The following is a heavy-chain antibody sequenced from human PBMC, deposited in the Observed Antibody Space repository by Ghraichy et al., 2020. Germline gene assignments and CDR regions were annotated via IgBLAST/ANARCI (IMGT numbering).Heavy chain of an antibody. J-gene: IGHJ4*02. CDR2: IRHDEDKQ. V-gene: IGHV3-30*02. CDR1: GFIFGTYG. Sequence: GGSLRLSCAASGFIFGTYGIHWVRQAPGKELEWVTFIRHDEDKQYYADSVKGRFTISRDNSRNTVFLQMNSLRDEDTAVYYCAKRDSASNGWYGSLDNWGRGTLVTVSS. CDR3: AKRDSASNGWYGSLDN. D-gene: IGHD6-19*01.